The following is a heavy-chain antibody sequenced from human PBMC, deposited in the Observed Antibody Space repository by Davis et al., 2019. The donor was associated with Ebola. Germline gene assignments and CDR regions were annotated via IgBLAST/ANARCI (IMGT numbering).Heavy chain of an antibody. Sequence: PSETLSLTCTVSGGSISSYYWSWIRQPAGKGLEWIGRIYTSGSTNYNPSLKSRVTMSVDTSKNQFSLKLSSVTAADTAVYYCARDWYNWNDEEGIAYWGQGTLVTVSS. V-gene: IGHV4-4*07. D-gene: IGHD1-1*01. CDR1: GGSISSYY. CDR2: IYTSGST. CDR3: ARDWYNWNDEEGIAY. J-gene: IGHJ4*02.